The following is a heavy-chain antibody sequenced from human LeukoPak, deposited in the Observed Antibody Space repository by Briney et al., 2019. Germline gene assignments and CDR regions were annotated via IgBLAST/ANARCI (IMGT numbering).Heavy chain of an antibody. CDR1: GYTFTSYY. V-gene: IGHV1-46*03. J-gene: IGHJ5*02. Sequence: ASVKVSCKASGYTFTSYYMHWARQAPGQGLEWMGIINPSGGSTSYAQKFQGRVTMTRDTSTSTVYMELSSLRSEDTAVYYCARSPPVVSRWFDPWAREPWTPSPQ. CDR3: ARSPPVVSRWFDP. CDR2: INPSGGST. D-gene: IGHD2-15*01.